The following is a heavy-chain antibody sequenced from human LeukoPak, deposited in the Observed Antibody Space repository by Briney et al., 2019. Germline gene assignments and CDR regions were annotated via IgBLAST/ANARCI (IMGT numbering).Heavy chain of an antibody. V-gene: IGHV3-7*01. Sequence: PGGSLRLSCAASGFAFSAYYMSWVRQAPGKGLEWVANIRQNGNEIHYVDSVKGRFTISRDNAKTSLCLQMNSLRDEDTAIYYCTRDQGSLPSDSWGQGTLVSVSS. J-gene: IGHJ4*02. CDR3: TRDQGSLPSDS. CDR2: IRQNGNEI. CDR1: GFAFSAYY. D-gene: IGHD6-19*01.